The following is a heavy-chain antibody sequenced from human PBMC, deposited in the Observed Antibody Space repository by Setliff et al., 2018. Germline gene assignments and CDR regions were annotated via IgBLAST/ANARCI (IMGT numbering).Heavy chain of an antibody. Sequence: TLSLTCSVSTASMTYYYWSWIRQPPGKGLEFIGYVYYSGTANYSPSLRSRLTISVDTSKNQFSLKLRSVTAADTAVYYCARGGTFRYFGFWGQGAPVTVSS. V-gene: IGHV4-59*01. J-gene: IGHJ4*02. CDR2: VYYSGTA. CDR1: TASMTYYY. D-gene: IGHD5-12*01. CDR3: ARGGTFRYFGF.